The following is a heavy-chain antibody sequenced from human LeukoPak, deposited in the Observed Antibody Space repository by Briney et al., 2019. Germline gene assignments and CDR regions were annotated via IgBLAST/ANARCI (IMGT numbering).Heavy chain of an antibody. J-gene: IGHJ4*02. CDR1: GYTFTSYY. Sequence: ASVKASCKASGYTFTSYYMHWVRQAPGQGLEWMGIINPSGGSTSYAQKFQGRVTMTRDMSTSTVYMELSSLRSEDTAVYYCARRGYSCWLDYWGQGTLVTVSS. V-gene: IGHV1-46*01. D-gene: IGHD5-12*01. CDR3: ARRGYSCWLDY. CDR2: INPSGGST.